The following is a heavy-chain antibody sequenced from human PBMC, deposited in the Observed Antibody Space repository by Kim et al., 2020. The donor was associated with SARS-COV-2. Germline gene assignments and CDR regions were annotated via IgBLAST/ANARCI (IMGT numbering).Heavy chain of an antibody. V-gene: IGHV1-69*13. J-gene: IGHJ3*02. D-gene: IGHD3-22*01. CDR1: GGTFSSYA. Sequence: SVKVSCKASGGTFSSYAISWVRQAPGQGLEWMGGINPIFGTANYAQKFQGRVTITADESTSTAYMELSSLRSEDTAVYYCARNYYDSSGYYYDDAFDIWGQGTMVTVSS. CDR3: ARNYYDSSGYYYDDAFDI. CDR2: INPIFGTA.